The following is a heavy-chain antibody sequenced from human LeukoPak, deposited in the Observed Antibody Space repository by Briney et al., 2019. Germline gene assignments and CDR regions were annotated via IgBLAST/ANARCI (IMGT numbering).Heavy chain of an antibody. CDR3: AREQLWYYYYMDV. D-gene: IGHD5-18*01. Sequence: GGSLRLSCAASGFTSSSYWMSWVRQAPGKGLEWVANIKQDGSEKYYVDSVKGRFTISRDNAKNSLYLQMNSLRAEDTAVYYCAREQLWYYYYMDVWGKGTTVTVSS. CDR1: GFTSSSYW. V-gene: IGHV3-7*01. CDR2: IKQDGSEK. J-gene: IGHJ6*03.